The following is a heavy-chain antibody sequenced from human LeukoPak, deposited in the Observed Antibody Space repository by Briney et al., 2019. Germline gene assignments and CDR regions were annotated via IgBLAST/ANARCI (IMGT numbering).Heavy chain of an antibody. D-gene: IGHD3-10*01. CDR2: INRDGSS. CDR1: GGSLTGYY. CDR3: ARSNSYGPGTHYLHH. J-gene: IGHJ4*02. V-gene: IGHV4-34*01. Sequence: PSETLSLTCDVSGGSLTGYYWSWVRQPPGKGLEWIGEINRDGSSYNNPSLKSRVTISIDTSKNQFSLGLSSVTAADTGVYYCARSNSYGPGTHYLHHWGQGTLVTASS.